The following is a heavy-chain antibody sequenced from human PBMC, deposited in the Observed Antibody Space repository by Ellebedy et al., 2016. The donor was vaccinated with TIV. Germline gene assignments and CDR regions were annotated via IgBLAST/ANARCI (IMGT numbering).Heavy chain of an antibody. CDR1: GGSFSGYY. J-gene: IGHJ3*02. Sequence: SETLSLXXAVYGGSFSGYYWSWIRQPPGKGLEWIGEINHSGSTNYNPSLKSRVTISVDTSKNQFSLKLSFVTAADTAVYYCARDLGYSSVSGAFDIWGQGTMVTVSS. D-gene: IGHD6-19*01. CDR2: INHSGST. V-gene: IGHV4-34*01. CDR3: ARDLGYSSVSGAFDI.